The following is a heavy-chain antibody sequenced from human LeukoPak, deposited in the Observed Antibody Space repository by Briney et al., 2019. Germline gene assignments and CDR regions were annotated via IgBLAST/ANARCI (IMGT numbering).Heavy chain of an antibody. CDR1: GYTFTGYY. CDR3: AREGNGSYYYDSSGYTPLDY. CDR2: INPNSGGT. Sequence: ASVKVSCKASGYTFTGYYMHWVRQAPGQGLEWMGWINPNSGGTNYAQKFQGWVTMTRDTSISTAYMELSRLRSDDTAVYYCAREGNGSYYYDSSGYTPLDYWGQGTLVTVSS. J-gene: IGHJ4*02. D-gene: IGHD3-22*01. V-gene: IGHV1-2*04.